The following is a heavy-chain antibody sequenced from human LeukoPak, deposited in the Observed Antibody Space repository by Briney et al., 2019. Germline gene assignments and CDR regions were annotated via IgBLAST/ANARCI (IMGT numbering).Heavy chain of an antibody. CDR3: ARDLSMTTVVTPGDY. CDR1: GYTFTSYG. CDR2: ISAYNGNT. J-gene: IGHJ4*02. D-gene: IGHD4-23*01. Sequence: GASVKVSCKASGYTFTSYGISWVRQAPGQGLEWMGWISAYNGNTNYAQKLQGRVTMTTDTSTSTAYMELRSLRSDDTAVYYCARDLSMTTVVTPGDYWGQGTLVTVSS. V-gene: IGHV1-18*01.